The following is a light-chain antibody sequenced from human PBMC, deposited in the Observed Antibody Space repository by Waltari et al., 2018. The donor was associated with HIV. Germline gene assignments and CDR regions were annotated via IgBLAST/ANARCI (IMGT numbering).Light chain of an antibody. CDR3: GTWDSFLSAGV. J-gene: IGLJ3*02. Sequence: QSVLTQPPSVSAAPGQKVTISCSGSSSNIENNFLSWYQQLPGTAPKLLIYDKDKRPSGIPDRFSASKSGTSVTLDITGLQTGDEADYYCGTWDSFLSAGVFGGGTKLTVL. CDR1: SSNIENNF. CDR2: DKD. V-gene: IGLV1-51*01.